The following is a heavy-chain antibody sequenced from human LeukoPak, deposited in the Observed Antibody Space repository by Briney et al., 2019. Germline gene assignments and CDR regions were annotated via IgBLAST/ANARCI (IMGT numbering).Heavy chain of an antibody. V-gene: IGHV3-30*18. CDR3: AKEWPWENFYYGMNV. D-gene: IGHD1-26*01. CDR2: ISFDGNTK. Sequence: GSLRLSCAASGFSFRNYGMHWFRQAPGKGLEWVAIISFDGNTKDYADSVKGRFTISRDNSKNTLYLQMNSLRAEDSAVYYCAKEWPWENFYYGMNVWGQGTTVTVSS. CDR1: GFSFRNYG. J-gene: IGHJ6*02.